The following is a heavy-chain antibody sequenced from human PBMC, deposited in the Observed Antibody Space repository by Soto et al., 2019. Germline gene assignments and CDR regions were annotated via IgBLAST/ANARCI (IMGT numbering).Heavy chain of an antibody. CDR3: ARFSVGHYNSSGYYFVDL. Sequence: QVQLQESGPRLVKPSQTLSLTCTVSGGSISSRGYYWTWIRQHPGKGLEWIGYIYYSGITYYSPSLKRRVSISIDTSKNQFSLNLNSVAAADTAVYYCARFSVGHYNSSGYYFVDLWGQGTLVTVSS. V-gene: IGHV4-31*03. D-gene: IGHD3-22*01. CDR2: IYYSGIT. J-gene: IGHJ5*02. CDR1: GGSISSRGYY.